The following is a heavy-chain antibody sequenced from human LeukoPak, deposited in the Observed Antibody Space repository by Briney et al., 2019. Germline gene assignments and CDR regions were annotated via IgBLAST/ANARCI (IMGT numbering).Heavy chain of an antibody. CDR3: AKGGGKVQDY. V-gene: IGHV3-74*01. CDR2: ISSDGSST. J-gene: IGHJ4*02. Sequence: GGSLRLSCAASGITFSNYWMHWVRQAPGKGLVWVSRISSDGSSTNYADSVKGRFAISRDNAKNTLYLQMNSLRAEDTAVYYCAKGGGKVQDYWGQGTLVTVSS. CDR1: GITFSNYW. D-gene: IGHD4-23*01.